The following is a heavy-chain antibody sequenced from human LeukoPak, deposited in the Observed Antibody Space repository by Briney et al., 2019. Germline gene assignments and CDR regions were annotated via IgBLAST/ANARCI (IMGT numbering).Heavy chain of an antibody. CDR1: GGSFSGYY. CDR2: INHSGST. D-gene: IGHD6-19*01. Sequence: SETLSLTCAVYGGSFSGYYWSWIRQPPGKGPEWIGEINHSGSTNYNPSLKSRVTISVDTSKNQFSLKLSSVTAADTAVYYCARGTLYSGWSYYFDYWGQGSQVTVSS. V-gene: IGHV4-34*01. CDR3: ARGTLYSGWSYYFDY. J-gene: IGHJ4*02.